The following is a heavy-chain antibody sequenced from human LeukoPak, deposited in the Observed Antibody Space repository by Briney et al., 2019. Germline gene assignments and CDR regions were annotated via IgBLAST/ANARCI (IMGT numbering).Heavy chain of an antibody. CDR3: ATYSSSNGREFQY. CDR1: GFTFSNYA. D-gene: IGHD2-2*01. Sequence: PGGSLRLSCATSGFTFSNYAMTWVRQAPGKGLVWVSALSGSGSTTYYADSVKGRFTISRDNAKNSLYLQMNSLRAEDTAVYYCATYSSSNGREFQYWGQGTLVTVSS. CDR2: LSGSGSTT. V-gene: IGHV3-23*01. J-gene: IGHJ1*01.